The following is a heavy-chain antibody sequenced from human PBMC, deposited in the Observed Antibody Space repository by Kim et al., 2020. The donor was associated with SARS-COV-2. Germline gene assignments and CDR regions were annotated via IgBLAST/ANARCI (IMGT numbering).Heavy chain of an antibody. CDR1: GGSISSGGYY. D-gene: IGHD5-18*01. V-gene: IGHV4-31*03. Sequence: SETLSLTCTVSGGSISSGGYYWSWIRQHPGKGLEWIGYIYYSGSTYYNPSLKSRVTISVDTSKNQFSLKLSSVTAADTAVYYCARVTAMVSQRVDYWGQGTLVTVSS. J-gene: IGHJ4*02. CDR3: ARVTAMVSQRVDY. CDR2: IYYSGST.